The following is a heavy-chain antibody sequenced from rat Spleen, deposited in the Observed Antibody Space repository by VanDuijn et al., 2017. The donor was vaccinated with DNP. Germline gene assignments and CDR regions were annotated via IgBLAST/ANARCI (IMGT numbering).Heavy chain of an antibody. J-gene: IGHJ3*01. D-gene: IGHD1-2*01. V-gene: IGHV2-47*01. Sequence: QVQLKESGPGLVQPSQTLSLTCTVSGLSLTSNSVTWIRQPPGKGLEWIAAISSAGNTFYNSALKSRLSFSRDPSKNQVILQMDSLQTEDTGIYFCTGGGNYIYPFTYWGQGTLVTVSS. CDR3: TGGGNYIYPFTY. CDR1: GLSLTSNS. CDR2: ISSAGNT.